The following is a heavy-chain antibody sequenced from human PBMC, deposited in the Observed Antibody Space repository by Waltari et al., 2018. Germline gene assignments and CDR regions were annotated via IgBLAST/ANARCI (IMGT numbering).Heavy chain of an antibody. CDR1: GLTLSRYT. CDR3: AKDIAPAGTRYFDY. Sequence: EVQLLESGGGLVQPGGSLRLSCVASGLTLSRYTMSWVRQAPGRGREWVSVIGGRGISTYYADSVKGRFTISRDNSKDTLYLQINSLRAEDTAVYYCAKDIAPAGTRYFDYWGQGTLVTVSS. J-gene: IGHJ4*02. CDR2: IGGRGIST. V-gene: IGHV3-23*01. D-gene: IGHD6-13*01.